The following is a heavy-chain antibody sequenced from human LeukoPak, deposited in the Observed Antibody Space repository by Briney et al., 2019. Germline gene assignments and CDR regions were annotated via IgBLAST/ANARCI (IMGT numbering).Heavy chain of an antibody. CDR3: TRLGIAPRDFDY. D-gene: IGHD6-6*01. V-gene: IGHV3-72*01. J-gene: IGHJ4*02. CDR2: SRDKGNRYST. CDR1: GFIFSDYY. Sequence: GGSLRLSCAASGFIFSDYYMSWIRQAPGKGLEWVGRSRDKGNRYSTAYAASVRGRFTISRDDSKNSLYLQMNSLKIEDTAVYYCTRLGIAPRDFDYWGQGTLVTVSS.